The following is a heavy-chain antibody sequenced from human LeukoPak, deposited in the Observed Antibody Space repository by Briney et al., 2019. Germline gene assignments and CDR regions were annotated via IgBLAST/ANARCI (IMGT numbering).Heavy chain of an antibody. CDR2: IFYTGST. V-gene: IGHV4-59*08. J-gene: IGHJ6*02. Sequence: DPSETLSLTCTVSGVSISTFYWSWIRQSPGKGLEWIGYIFYTGSTDYNPSLKSRVTISVDTSKNQFSLKLSSVTAADTAVYYCARQNYDIRAYRYYGVDVWGQGTTVTVSS. CDR1: GVSISTFY. CDR3: ARQNYDIRAYRYYGVDV. D-gene: IGHD3-22*01.